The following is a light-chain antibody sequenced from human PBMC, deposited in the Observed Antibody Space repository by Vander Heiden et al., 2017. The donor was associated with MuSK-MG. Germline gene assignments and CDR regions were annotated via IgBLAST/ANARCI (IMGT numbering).Light chain of an antibody. CDR2: GAS. CDR3: QRDGSSPLT. CDR1: QSVSSSY. V-gene: IGKV3-20*01. Sequence: EIVLTQSPGTLSLSPGERATLSCRASQSVSSSYLAWYQQKPGQAPRLLIYGASSRATGIPDRFSGSASGTDFTLTISRLEPEDFAVYYCQRDGSSPLTFGGGTKVEIK. J-gene: IGKJ4*01.